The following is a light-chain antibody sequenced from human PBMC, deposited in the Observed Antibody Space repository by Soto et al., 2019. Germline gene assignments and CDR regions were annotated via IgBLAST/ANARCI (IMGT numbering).Light chain of an antibody. CDR3: QKYNSAPFT. CDR2: GAS. J-gene: IGKJ3*01. Sequence: DIQMTQSPSSLSASVGDRVTITCRASQDISNFLVWFQQKPGKVPNLLIYGASTLQSGVPSRFSGGGSETDFTLTLSSLQPEDVSTCFCQKYNSAPFTCGTRTTADI. V-gene: IGKV1-27*01. CDR1: QDISNF.